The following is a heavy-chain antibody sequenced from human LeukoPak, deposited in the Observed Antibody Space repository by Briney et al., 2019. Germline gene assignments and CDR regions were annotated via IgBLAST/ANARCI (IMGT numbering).Heavy chain of an antibody. V-gene: IGHV3-20*01. CDR3: ARDYDSSGYLGVGDAFDI. D-gene: IGHD3-22*01. CDR2: INWNGGST. Sequence: GGSLRLSCAASGFTFSSYGMHWVRQAPGKGLEWVSGINWNGGSTGYADSVKGRFTISRDNAKNSLYLQMNSLRAEDTALYHCARDYDSSGYLGVGDAFDIWGQGTMVTVSS. CDR1: GFTFSSYG. J-gene: IGHJ3*02.